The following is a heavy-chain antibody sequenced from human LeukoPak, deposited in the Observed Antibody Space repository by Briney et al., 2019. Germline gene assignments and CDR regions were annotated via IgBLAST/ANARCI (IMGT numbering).Heavy chain of an antibody. Sequence: PGGSLRLSCAASGFTFSSYAMRWVRQAPGKGLEWVSAISGSGGSTYYVDSVKGRFTISRDNSKNTLYLQMNNLRAEDTAVYYCAKVLQPFLEYFQHWGQGTLVTVSS. J-gene: IGHJ1*01. CDR3: AKVLQPFLEYFQH. V-gene: IGHV3-23*01. CDR1: GFTFSSYA. CDR2: ISGSGGST. D-gene: IGHD5-18*01.